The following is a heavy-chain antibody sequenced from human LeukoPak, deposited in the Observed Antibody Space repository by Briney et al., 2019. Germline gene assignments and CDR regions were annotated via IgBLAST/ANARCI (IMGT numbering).Heavy chain of an antibody. V-gene: IGHV3-30*18. CDR1: GFTFNNYG. D-gene: IGHD5-18*01. CDR3: AKVPYSYGWSVDSLGGEEDYYFDY. J-gene: IGHJ4*02. CDR2: ISCDGGTQ. Sequence: PGGSLRLSCAASGFTFNNYGMQWVRQTPGKGLEWVTVISCDGGTQYYADSVKGRFTISRDNSKNTLYLQMNSLRAEDTAVYYCAKVPYSYGWSVDSLGGEEDYYFDYWGQRTLVTVSS.